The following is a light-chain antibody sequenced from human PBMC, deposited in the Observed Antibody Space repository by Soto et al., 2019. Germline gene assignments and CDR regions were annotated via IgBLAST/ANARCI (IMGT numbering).Light chain of an antibody. CDR1: RSISRR. V-gene: IGKV1-5*01. J-gene: IGKJ1*01. Sequence: DIQMTQTPSTLSASVGDRVTITCRASRSISRRLAWYQQKPGKVPKLLIYDGSGLESGVPSRFSGSGSGTEFTLTISSLQPDDFATYYCQQYKSYLWTFGQGTKVEIK. CDR2: DGS. CDR3: QQYKSYLWT.